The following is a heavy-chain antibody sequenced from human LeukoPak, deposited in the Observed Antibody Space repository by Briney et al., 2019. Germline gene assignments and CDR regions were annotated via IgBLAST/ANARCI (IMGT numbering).Heavy chain of an antibody. D-gene: IGHD3-3*01. Sequence: GASVKVSCKASGYTFTSYGISWVRQAPGQGLEWMGWISAYNGNTNYAQKLQGRVTMTTDTSTSTAYMELRSLRSDDTAVYYCARDSGGDGDTIFGRCGMDVWGQGTTVTVSS. J-gene: IGHJ6*02. V-gene: IGHV1-18*01. CDR1: GYTFTSYG. CDR2: ISAYNGNT. CDR3: ARDSGGDGDTIFGRCGMDV.